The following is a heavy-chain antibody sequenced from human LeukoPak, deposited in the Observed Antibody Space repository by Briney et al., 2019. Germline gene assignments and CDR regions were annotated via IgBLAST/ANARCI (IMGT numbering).Heavy chain of an antibody. CDR2: IIPILGIA. V-gene: IGHV1-69*04. D-gene: IGHD5-12*01. Sequence: SVKVSCKASGGTFSSYAISWVRQAPGQGLEWMGRIIPILGIANYAQKFQGRVTITADKSTSTAYMELSSLRAEDTAVYYCARDGRLWSGYDYPTGDAFDIWGQGTMVTVSS. J-gene: IGHJ3*02. CDR3: ARDGRLWSGYDYPTGDAFDI. CDR1: GGTFSSYA.